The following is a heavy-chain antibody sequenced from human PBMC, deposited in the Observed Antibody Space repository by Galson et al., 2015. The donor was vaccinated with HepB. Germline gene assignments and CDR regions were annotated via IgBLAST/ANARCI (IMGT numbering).Heavy chain of an antibody. J-gene: IGHJ6*02. CDR1: GFTFSNAW. Sequence: SLRLSCAASGFTFSNAWMSWVRQAPGKGLEWVGRIKSKTDGGTTDYAAPVKGRFTISRDDSKNTLYLQMNSLKTEDTAVYYCTTRAPLGSGSSPYYYYGMDVWGQGTTVTVSS. D-gene: IGHD3-10*01. V-gene: IGHV3-15*01. CDR3: TTRAPLGSGSSPYYYYGMDV. CDR2: IKSKTDGGTT.